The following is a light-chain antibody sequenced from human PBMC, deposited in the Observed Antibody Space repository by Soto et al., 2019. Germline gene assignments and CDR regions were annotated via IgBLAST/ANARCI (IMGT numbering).Light chain of an antibody. Sequence: QSVLTQPPSVSAAPGQTVTLSCSGSSANIGSNYVSWYQQVPGTAPKLLIYEDHRRPSEIPDRFSGSKSGTSATLDITGLQIGDEADYCCGSWDGRLTAGVFGGGTKLTVL. CDR2: EDH. CDR1: SANIGSNY. J-gene: IGLJ3*02. CDR3: GSWDGRLTAGV. V-gene: IGLV1-51*01.